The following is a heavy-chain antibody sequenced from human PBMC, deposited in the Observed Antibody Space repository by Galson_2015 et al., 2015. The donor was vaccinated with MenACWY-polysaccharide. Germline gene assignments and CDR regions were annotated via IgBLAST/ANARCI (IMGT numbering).Heavy chain of an antibody. D-gene: IGHD6-19*01. CDR3: AKTPSSTGWYYFDV. CDR2: ISYDGTNK. Sequence: SLRLSCAASGFTFSDAWMSWVRQAPGKGLEWVAVISYDGTNKYYADSVKGRFTISRDNSKNTLYLQMNSLRAEDTTVYYCAKTPSSTGWYYFDVWGQGTLVTVSS. J-gene: IGHJ4*02. V-gene: IGHV3-30*18. CDR1: GFTFSDAW.